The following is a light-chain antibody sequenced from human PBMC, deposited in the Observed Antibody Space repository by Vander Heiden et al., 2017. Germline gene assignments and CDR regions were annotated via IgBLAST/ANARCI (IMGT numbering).Light chain of an antibody. CDR3: GTWDSSLNAGV. CDR2: DNN. Sequence: QSALTHPPSVSAAPEAKVTISCSGTNSNIGKNFVSWYQQLPGTAPKLLIYDNNKRPSGIPDRFSASKSGASATLDITGLQTGDEADFYCGTWDSSLNAGVFGGGTRLTVL. J-gene: IGLJ3*02. V-gene: IGLV1-51*01. CDR1: NSNIGKNF.